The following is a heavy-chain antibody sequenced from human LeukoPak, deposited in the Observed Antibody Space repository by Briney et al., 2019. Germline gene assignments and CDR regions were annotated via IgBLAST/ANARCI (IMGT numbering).Heavy chain of an antibody. CDR2: ISSSSSYI. CDR1: GFTFNRYN. D-gene: IGHD3-10*01. J-gene: IGHJ4*02. V-gene: IGHV3-21*01. Sequence: GGSLRLSCAASGFTFNRYNMNWVRRAPGKGLEWVSSISSSSSYIYYADSVKGRFTISRDNAKNSLYLQMNSLRAEDTAVYYCARVYGSGSYEGRYFDYWGQGTLVTVSS. CDR3: ARVYGSGSYEGRYFDY.